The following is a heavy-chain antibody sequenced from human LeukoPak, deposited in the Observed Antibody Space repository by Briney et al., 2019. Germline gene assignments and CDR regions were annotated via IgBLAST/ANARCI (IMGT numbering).Heavy chain of an antibody. CDR1: GFTFSNYG. Sequence: PGGTLRLSCAASGFTFSNYGMSWVRQAPGKGLEWVANIKQDTREKYYVDSVKGRFTISRDNAKNSLYLQMNSLRAEDRAVYYCARGGGSNWYGYPFDIWGRGTLVTVSS. V-gene: IGHV3-7*01. D-gene: IGHD6-13*01. CDR3: ARGGGSNWYGYPFDI. CDR2: IKQDTREK. J-gene: IGHJ3*02.